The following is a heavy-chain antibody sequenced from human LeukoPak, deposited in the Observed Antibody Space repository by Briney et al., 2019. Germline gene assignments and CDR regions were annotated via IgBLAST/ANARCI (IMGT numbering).Heavy chain of an antibody. V-gene: IGHV3-30*18. CDR2: ISYDGSNK. D-gene: IGHD6-13*01. Sequence: GGSLRLSCAASGFTFSSYGMHWVRQAPGKGLEWVAVISYDGSNKYYADSVKGRFTISRDNSKNTLYLQVNSLRAEDTAVYYCAKDSWGEQQLNPHFDYWGKGTLVTVSS. CDR1: GFTFSSYG. J-gene: IGHJ4*02. CDR3: AKDSWGEQQLNPHFDY.